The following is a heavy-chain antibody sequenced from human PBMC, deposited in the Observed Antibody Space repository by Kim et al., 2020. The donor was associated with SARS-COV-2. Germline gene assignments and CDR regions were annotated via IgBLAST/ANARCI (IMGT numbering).Heavy chain of an antibody. D-gene: IGHD3-10*01. Sequence: SETLSLTCAVYGGSFSGYYWSWIRQPPGKGLEWIGEINHSGSTNYNPSLKSRVTISVDTSKNQFSLKLSSVTAADTAVYYCARGRSPRRVTMVQGAEHFDYWGQGTLVTVSS. CDR1: GGSFSGYY. CDR2: INHSGST. V-gene: IGHV4-34*01. J-gene: IGHJ4*02. CDR3: ARGRSPRRVTMVQGAEHFDY.